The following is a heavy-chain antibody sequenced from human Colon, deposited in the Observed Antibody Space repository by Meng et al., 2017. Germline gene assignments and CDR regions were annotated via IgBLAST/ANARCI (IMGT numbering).Heavy chain of an antibody. CDR3: ARIYITYGELDY. D-gene: IGHD4-17*01. J-gene: IGHJ4*01. CDR1: GGSISSSSYY. Sequence: SETLSLTCTVPGGSISSSSYYWGWIRQPPGKGLEWIVSIYYSGSTYYNPSLKSRVTISVDTSKNQFSLKLSSVTAAETAVYYCARIYITYGELDYWGQG. CDR2: IYYSGST. V-gene: IGHV4-39*07.